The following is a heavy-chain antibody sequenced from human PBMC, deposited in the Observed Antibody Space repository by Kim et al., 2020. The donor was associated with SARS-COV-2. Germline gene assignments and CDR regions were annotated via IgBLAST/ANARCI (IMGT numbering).Heavy chain of an antibody. CDR2: NT. J-gene: IGHJ6*02. CDR3: ARGNYHGMDV. V-gene: IGHV3-74*01. Sequence: NTTCADPVKGRFTISRDNAKHTLYLQMSRLRVEDTAVYYCARGNYHGMDVWGQGTTVTVSS.